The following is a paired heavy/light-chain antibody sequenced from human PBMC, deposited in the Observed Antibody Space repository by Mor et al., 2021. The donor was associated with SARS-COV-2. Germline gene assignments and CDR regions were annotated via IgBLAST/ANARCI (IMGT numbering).Heavy chain of an antibody. D-gene: IGHD3-10*01. CDR3: ACTYSSGGYTI. CDR2: INPKTGAT. V-gene: IGHV1-2*06. CDR1: GYTFTGYY. J-gene: IGHJ4*02. Sequence: QVQLVQSGAEVKKPGASMKVSCKASGYTFTGYYMHWVRQAPGQGLEWMGRINPKTGATNYAQKFQGRVTMTRDTSISTAYMELSSLRSDDTAVYYCACTYSSGGYTIWGQGTLVTVSS.
Light chain of an antibody. V-gene: IGKV3D-20*01. CDR3: QQYGSSFVT. CDR2: DAS. J-gene: IGKJ1*01. CDR1: QSVTSNY. Sequence: EIVLTQSPATLSLSPGERVTLSCGASQSVTSNYLAWYQQKPGLAPRLLIYDASIRATGIPDRFSGSGSGTAFTLTISRLEPEDFALYYCQQYGSSFVTFGQGTKVEMK.